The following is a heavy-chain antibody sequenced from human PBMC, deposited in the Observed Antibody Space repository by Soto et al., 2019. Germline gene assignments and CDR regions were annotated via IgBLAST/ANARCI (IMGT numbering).Heavy chain of an antibody. CDR1: GGSISSSSYY. V-gene: IGHV4-39*01. CDR2: VYYGGST. J-gene: IGHJ6*02. CDR3: AGGDYYHSSGYYFYYYTMDV. D-gene: IGHD3-22*01. Sequence: ETLSLTCTVSGGSISSSSYYWGWIRQPPGKGLEWIGNVYYGGSTYYNPSLKSRVTISVETSKSQFSLRLSSVTAADTAVYYCAGGDYYHSSGYYFYYYTMDVWGQGTTVTVSS.